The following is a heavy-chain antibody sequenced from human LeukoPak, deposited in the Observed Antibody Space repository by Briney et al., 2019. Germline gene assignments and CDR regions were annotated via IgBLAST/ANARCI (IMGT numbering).Heavy chain of an antibody. Sequence: GGSLRLSCAASGFAFSTSWMSWVRQAPGKGLEWVANIKQDGSEKQYVDSVRGRFTISRDNAKNSLYLQMNSLRVEDTAVYYCARDGFVGAADYWGQGTQVTVSS. CDR3: ARDGFVGAADY. J-gene: IGHJ4*02. CDR1: GFAFSTSW. CDR2: IKQDGSEK. D-gene: IGHD6-13*01. V-gene: IGHV3-7*01.